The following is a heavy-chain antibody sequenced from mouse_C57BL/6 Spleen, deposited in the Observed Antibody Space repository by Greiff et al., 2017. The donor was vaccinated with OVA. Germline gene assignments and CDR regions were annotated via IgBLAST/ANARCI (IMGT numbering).Heavy chain of an antibody. CDR2: INPNNGGT. Sequence: DVKLVESGPELVKPGASVKIPCKASGYTFTDYNMDWVKQSHGKSLEWIGDINPNNGGTIYNQKFKGKATLTVDKSSSTAYMELRSLTSEDTAVYYCARGDSKGAMDYWGQGTSVTVSS. J-gene: IGHJ4*01. D-gene: IGHD2-5*01. V-gene: IGHV1-18*01. CDR3: ARGDSKGAMDY. CDR1: GYTFTDYN.